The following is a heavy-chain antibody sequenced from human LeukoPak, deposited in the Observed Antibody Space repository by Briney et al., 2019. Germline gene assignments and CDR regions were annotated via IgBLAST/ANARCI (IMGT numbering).Heavy chain of an antibody. CDR2: IIPILGIA. CDR3: ARGALWFGESLPFDY. J-gene: IGHJ4*02. V-gene: IGHV1-69*04. D-gene: IGHD3-10*01. CDR1: GGTFSSYA. Sequence: ASVKVSCKASGGTFSSYAISWVRQAPGQGLEWMGRIIPILGIANYAQKFQGRVTITADKSTSTAYMELSSLRSEDTAVYYCARGALWFGESLPFDYWGQGTLVTVSS.